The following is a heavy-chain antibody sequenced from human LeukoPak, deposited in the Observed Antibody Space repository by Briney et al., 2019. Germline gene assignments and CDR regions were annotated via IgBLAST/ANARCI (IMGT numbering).Heavy chain of an antibody. CDR2: ISYDGSNK. CDR1: GFTFSSYG. V-gene: IGHV3-30*03. J-gene: IGHJ4*02. CDR3: APELGDY. Sequence: GRSLRLSCAASGFTFSSYGMHWVRQAPGKGLEWVAVISYDGSNKYYADSVKGRFTISRDNAKNSLYLQMNSLRDEDTAVYYCAPELGDYWGQGTLVTVSS. D-gene: IGHD1-26*01.